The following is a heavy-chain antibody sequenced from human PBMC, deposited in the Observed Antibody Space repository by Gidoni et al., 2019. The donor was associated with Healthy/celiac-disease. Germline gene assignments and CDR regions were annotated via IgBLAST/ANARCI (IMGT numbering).Heavy chain of an antibody. CDR2: IYPGDSDN. CDR1: GYSFTSYW. D-gene: IGHD2-2*01. CDR3: ARLGSTSQTFDY. Sequence: EVQLVQSGAEVKKPGESLKISCKGSGYSFTSYWIGWVRQLPGKGLEWMGIIYPGDSDNRYSPSFQGQVTSSADKTISTAYLQGSSLRASDTAMYYCARLGSTSQTFDYWGQGTLVTVSS. V-gene: IGHV5-51*01. J-gene: IGHJ4*02.